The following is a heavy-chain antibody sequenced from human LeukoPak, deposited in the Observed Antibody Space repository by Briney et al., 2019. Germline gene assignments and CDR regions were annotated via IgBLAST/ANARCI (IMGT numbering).Heavy chain of an antibody. V-gene: IGHV1-8*03. J-gene: IGHJ5*02. Sequence: ASVKVSCKASGYTFTSYDINWVRQATGQGLEWMGWMNPNSGNTGYAQKFQGRVTITRNTSISTAYMELSSLRSEDTAVYYCARSASYYDFWSGHNNWFDPWGQGTLVTVSS. CDR3: ARSASYYDFWSGHNNWFDP. CDR1: GYTFTSYD. D-gene: IGHD3-3*01. CDR2: MNPNSGNT.